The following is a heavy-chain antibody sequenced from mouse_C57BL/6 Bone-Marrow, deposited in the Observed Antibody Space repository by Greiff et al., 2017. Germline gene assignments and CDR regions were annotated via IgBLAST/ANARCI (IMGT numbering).Heavy chain of an antibody. V-gene: IGHV1-63*01. CDR1: GYTFTNYW. CDR3: ASYYGRAWFAY. J-gene: IGHJ3*01. D-gene: IGHD1-1*01. Sequence: VQLQQSGAELVRPGTSVKMSCKASGYTFTNYWIGWVKQRPGHGLEWIGDIYPGGGCINYNEKFKGKATLTADKSSSTAYMQFSSLTSEDSAIYFCASYYGRAWFAYWGQGTLGTVSA. CDR2: IYPGGGCI.